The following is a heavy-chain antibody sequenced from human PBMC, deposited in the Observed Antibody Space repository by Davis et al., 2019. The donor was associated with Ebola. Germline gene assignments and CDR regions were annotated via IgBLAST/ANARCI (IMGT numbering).Heavy chain of an antibody. V-gene: IGHV4-34*01. J-gene: IGHJ3*01. CDR3: ARGVRGGFDL. D-gene: IGHD4-23*01. CDR1: GGSFSGYS. Sequence: MPSETLSLTCAVYGGSFSGYSWSWIRQPPGKGLEWIGEVDHTGSTNYSPSLESRVTISLDTSKRQFSVKLTSVTAADTAVYYCARGVRGGFDLWGQGTMVTVSS. CDR2: VDHTGST.